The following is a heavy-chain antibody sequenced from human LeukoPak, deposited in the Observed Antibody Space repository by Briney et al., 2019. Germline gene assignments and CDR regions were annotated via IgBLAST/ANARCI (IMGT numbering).Heavy chain of an antibody. CDR3: ARAETKYQLLWTDYYYYYMDV. CDR1: GDSVSSNSAA. J-gene: IGHJ6*03. Sequence: SQTLSLTCALSGDSVSSNSAAWNWIRQSPSRGLEWLGRTYYRSKWYNDYAVSVKSRITINPDTSKNQFSLQLNSVTPEDTAVYYCARAETKYQLLWTDYYYYYMDVWGKGTTVTVSS. CDR2: TYYRSKWYN. D-gene: IGHD2-2*01. V-gene: IGHV6-1*01.